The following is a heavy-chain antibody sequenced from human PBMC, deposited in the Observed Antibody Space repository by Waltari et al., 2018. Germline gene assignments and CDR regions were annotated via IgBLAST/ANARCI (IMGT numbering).Heavy chain of an antibody. J-gene: IGHJ3*01. CDR2: ISGSGGST. CDR1: GFTFSNYA. V-gene: IGHV3-23*01. CDR3: AAGWLLLGAFDV. D-gene: IGHD3-22*01. Sequence: EVQLLESGGGLVQPGGSLRLSCADSGFTFSNYAMSWFRQAPGKGLEWVSAISGSGGSTYYADSVKGRFTISRDNSKNTLYLHMNSLRAEDTAVYYCAAGWLLLGAFDVWGQGTMVTVSS.